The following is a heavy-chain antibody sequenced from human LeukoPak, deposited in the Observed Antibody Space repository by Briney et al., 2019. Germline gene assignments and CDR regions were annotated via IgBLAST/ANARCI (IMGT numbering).Heavy chain of an antibody. CDR1: GFTFSIYN. D-gene: IGHD4-17*01. V-gene: IGHV3-21*01. Sequence: GGSLRLSCAASGFTFSIYNMNWVRQAPGKGLEWGSSISSSSSYIYYADSAKGRFTISRDNAKNSLYLQMNSLRAEDTAVYYCARLTTTVTTPFDYWGQGTLVTVSS. J-gene: IGHJ4*02. CDR3: ARLTTTVTTPFDY. CDR2: ISSSSSYI.